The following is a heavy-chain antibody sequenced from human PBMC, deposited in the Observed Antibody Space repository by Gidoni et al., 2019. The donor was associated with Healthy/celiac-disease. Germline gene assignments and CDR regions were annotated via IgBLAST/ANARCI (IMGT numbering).Heavy chain of an antibody. V-gene: IGHV5-10-1*03. D-gene: IGHD6-19*01. CDR2: SDPSDSYT. J-gene: IGHJ4*02. Sequence: EVQLVQSGAEVKKPGESGRISCQGSGYSLTRYWVSWGRQRPGTGLEWMGRSDPSDSYTNYSPSFRGHVTIAADKSISTAYLQWSRLKASDTAMYFCARRDSSVWYLSRDYFDYWGQGTLVTVSS. CDR1: GYSLTRYW. CDR3: ARRDSSVWYLSRDYFDY.